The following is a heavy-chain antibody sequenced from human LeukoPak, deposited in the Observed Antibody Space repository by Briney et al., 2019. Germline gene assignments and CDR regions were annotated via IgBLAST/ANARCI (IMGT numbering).Heavy chain of an antibody. D-gene: IGHD2-15*01. CDR1: GGSFSGYY. CDR2: INHSGST. CDR3: ARRGYGKTDY. J-gene: IGHJ4*02. Sequence: SETLSLTCAVYGGSFSGYYWSWIRQPPGKGLEWIGEINHSGSTNYNPSLKNRVTISVDTSKNQFSLKLSSVTAADTAVYYCARRGYGKTDYWGQGTLVTVSS. V-gene: IGHV4-34*01.